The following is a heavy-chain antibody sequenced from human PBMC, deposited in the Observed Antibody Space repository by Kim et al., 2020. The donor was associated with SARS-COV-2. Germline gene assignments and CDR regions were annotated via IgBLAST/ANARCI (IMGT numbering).Heavy chain of an antibody. CDR3: VAGGAYLGF. J-gene: IGHJ4*02. V-gene: IGHV3-7*01. Sequence: GGSLRLSCTVFGLTFNNYRMTWVRQAPGKGLDWVANMNQDGSEKFYVDSVKGRFTISRDNARNSLFLQMDSLRPEDTAVYYCVAGGAYLGFGGQGTRVTV. CDR2: MNQDGSEK. CDR1: GLTFNNYR. D-gene: IGHD2-21*01.